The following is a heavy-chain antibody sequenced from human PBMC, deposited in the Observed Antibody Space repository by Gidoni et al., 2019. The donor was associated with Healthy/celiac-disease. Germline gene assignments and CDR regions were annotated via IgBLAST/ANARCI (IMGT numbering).Heavy chain of an antibody. Sequence: DSVKGRFTISRDNAKNSLYLQMNSLRAEDTALYYCAKGVLWSGYLYYFDYWGQGTLVTVSS. V-gene: IGHV3-9*01. D-gene: IGHD3-3*01. CDR3: AKGVLWSGYLYYFDY. J-gene: IGHJ4*02.